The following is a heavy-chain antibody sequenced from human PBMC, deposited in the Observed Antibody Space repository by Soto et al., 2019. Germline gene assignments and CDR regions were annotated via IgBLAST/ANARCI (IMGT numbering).Heavy chain of an antibody. CDR2: VYSGGST. V-gene: IGHV3-66*01. Sequence: EVQLVESGGGLVQPGGSLRLSCAASGFTVTTNYMSWVRQPPGKGLEWVSVVYSGGSTYYADSVKGRFTVSRDNSKNTLYLQMNSMRAEDRAVYYCARDFSGKNDAFDIGGQGTVVTVSS. CDR3: ARDFSGKNDAFDI. D-gene: IGHD3-10*01. J-gene: IGHJ3*02. CDR1: GFTVTTNY.